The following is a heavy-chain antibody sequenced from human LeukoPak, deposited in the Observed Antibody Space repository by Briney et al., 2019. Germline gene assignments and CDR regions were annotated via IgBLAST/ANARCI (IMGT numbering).Heavy chain of an antibody. CDR1: GFTVSSYY. D-gene: IGHD1-1*01. V-gene: IGHV3-53*01. J-gene: IGHJ4*02. Sequence: GGSLRLSCAASGFTVSSYYMTWVRQAPGKGLEWVSVIYSGDITYYADSVKGRFTISRDNSKNTLYLQMNSLRAEDTAVYYCARDDERRYLDYWGQGTLVTVSS. CDR3: ARDDERRYLDY. CDR2: IYSGDIT.